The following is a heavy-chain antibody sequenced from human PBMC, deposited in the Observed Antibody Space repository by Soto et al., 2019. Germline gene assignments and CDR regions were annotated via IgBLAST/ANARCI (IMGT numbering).Heavy chain of an antibody. D-gene: IGHD3-16*01. CDR3: ARDCGEVNTRGYLLGY. V-gene: IGHV4-59*01. CDR1: GGSISSYY. CDR2: IYYSGST. J-gene: IGHJ1*01. Sequence: SETLSLTCTVSGGSISSYYWSWIRQPPGKGLEWIGYIYYSGSTNYNPSLKSRVTISVDTSKNQFSLKLSSVTAADTAVYYCARDCGEVNTRGYLLGYRGQGTLVTVSS.